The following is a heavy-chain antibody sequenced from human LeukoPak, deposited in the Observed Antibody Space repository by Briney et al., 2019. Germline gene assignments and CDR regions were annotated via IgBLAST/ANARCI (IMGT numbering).Heavy chain of an antibody. CDR2: INHSGTT. Sequence: SETLSLTCAGYGLTFNDYYWIWIRQPPGKGLEWIGNINHSGTTNYNPSLKIRVTISADTAMNQFSRKRSSVTAADTAVYYCARSGGIAVAPFDYWGQGTLVTVSS. J-gene: IGHJ4*02. D-gene: IGHD6-19*01. V-gene: IGHV4-34*01. CDR1: GLTFNDYY. CDR3: ARSGGIAVAPFDY.